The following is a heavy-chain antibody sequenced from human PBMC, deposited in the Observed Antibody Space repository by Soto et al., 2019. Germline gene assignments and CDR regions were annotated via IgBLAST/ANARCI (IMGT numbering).Heavy chain of an antibody. V-gene: IGHV3-9*01. Sequence: EVQLVESGGGLVQPGRSLRLSCAASGFTFDDYAMHWVRQAPGKGLEWVSGISWNSGSIGYADSVKGRFTISRDNAKNSLYLQMNSLRAEDTALYYCAKETATYGMDVWGQGTTVTVSS. CDR1: GFTFDDYA. D-gene: IGHD1-26*01. CDR3: AKETATYGMDV. J-gene: IGHJ6*02. CDR2: ISWNSGSI.